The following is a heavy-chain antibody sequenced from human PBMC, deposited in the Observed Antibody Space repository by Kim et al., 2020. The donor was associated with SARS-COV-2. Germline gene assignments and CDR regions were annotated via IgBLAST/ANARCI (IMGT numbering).Heavy chain of an antibody. Sequence: GGSLRLSCAASGFTFSSYSMNWVRQAPGKGLEWGSSISSSSSYIYYADSVKGRFTISRDNAKNSRYLQMNSLRAEDTAVYYCARDLAEVRGVIHYYYYGMDVWGKETTVTVSS. J-gene: IGHJ6*04. CDR2: ISSSSSYI. CDR3: ARDLAEVRGVIHYYYYGMDV. V-gene: IGHV3-21*01. D-gene: IGHD3-10*01. CDR1: GFTFSSYS.